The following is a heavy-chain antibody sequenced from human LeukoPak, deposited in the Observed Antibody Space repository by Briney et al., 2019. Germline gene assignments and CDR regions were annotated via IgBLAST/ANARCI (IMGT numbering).Heavy chain of an antibody. CDR3: ARSVEGYCRGGSCYYYSYYMDV. CDR2: TYYSGTT. V-gene: IGHV4-4*02. J-gene: IGHJ6*03. Sequence: SETLSLTCTVSGGSLSRSNWWSWVRQPPGKGLEWIGETYYSGTTNYNPSLKSRVTISVDKSRNQFSLKLSSVTAADTAVYYCARSVEGYCRGGSCYYYSYYMDVWSKGTTVTVSS. CDR1: GGSLSRSNW. D-gene: IGHD2-15*01.